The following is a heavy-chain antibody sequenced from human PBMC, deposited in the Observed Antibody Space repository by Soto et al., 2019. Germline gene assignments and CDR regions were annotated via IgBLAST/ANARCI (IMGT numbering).Heavy chain of an antibody. D-gene: IGHD5-12*01. CDR3: ARDNPIGVVATAYFDY. J-gene: IGHJ4*02. CDR2: ICYSGST. CDR1: GGSTSSYY. Sequence: QVQLQESGPGLVKPSETRSLTCTVSGGSTSSYYWSWIRQPPGKGLEWIGYICYSGSTNYNPSLRSRVTISVDTAKNQFSLKLSSVTAADTAVYYCARDNPIGVVATAYFDYWCQGTLVTVSS. V-gene: IGHV4-59*12.